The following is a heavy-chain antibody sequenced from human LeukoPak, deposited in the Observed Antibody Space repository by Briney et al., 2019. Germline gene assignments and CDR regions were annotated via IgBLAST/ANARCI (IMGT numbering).Heavy chain of an antibody. J-gene: IGHJ4*02. Sequence: GGSLRLSCAASGFTFSSQWMSWVRQAPGKGLEWVANIREDGGKQNYVDSVKGRFTISRDNAKSSVYLQLNSLRADDTAIYYCAKDIPGGGDDYWGQGTLVTVSS. D-gene: IGHD2-21*02. CDR1: GFTFSSQW. CDR3: AKDIPGGGDDY. CDR2: IREDGGKQ. V-gene: IGHV3-7*01.